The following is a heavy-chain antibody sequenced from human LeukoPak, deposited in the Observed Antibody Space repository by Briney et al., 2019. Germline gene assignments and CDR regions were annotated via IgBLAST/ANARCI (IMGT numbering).Heavy chain of an antibody. CDR1: GFTFSSYG. D-gene: IGHD6-13*01. Sequence: PGGSLRLSCVASGFTFSSYGMDWVRQAPGKGLEWVSAISGSGGSTYYADSVKGRFTISRDNSKNTLYLQMNSLRAEDTAVYYCARTAAGRENYWGQGTLVTVSS. V-gene: IGHV3-23*01. CDR2: ISGSGGST. CDR3: ARTAAGRENY. J-gene: IGHJ4*02.